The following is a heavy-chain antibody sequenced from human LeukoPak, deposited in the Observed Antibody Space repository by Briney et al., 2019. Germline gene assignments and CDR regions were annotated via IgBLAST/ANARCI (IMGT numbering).Heavy chain of an antibody. CDR3: ARELGQYWYFDL. CDR2: INWNGGRT. J-gene: IGHJ2*01. CDR1: GFTFDDYG. V-gene: IGHV3-20*04. Sequence: GGSLRLSCAASGFTFDDYGMNWVRQAPGKGLEWVSGINWNGGRTSYADSVKGRFTISRDNAKNSLYLQMNSLRAEDTAVYYCARELGQYWYFDLWGRGTLVTVSS. D-gene: IGHD1/OR15-1a*01.